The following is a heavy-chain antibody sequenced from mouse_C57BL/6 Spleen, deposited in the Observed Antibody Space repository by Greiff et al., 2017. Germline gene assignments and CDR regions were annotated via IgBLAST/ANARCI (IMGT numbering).Heavy chain of an antibody. Sequence: EVKLVESGGGLVKPGGSLKLSCAASGFTFSDYGMHWVRQAPEKGLEWVAYISSGSSTIYYADTVKGRFTISRDNAKNTLFLQMTSLRSEDTAMYYCARGDGYYVGAMDYWGQGTSVTVSS. J-gene: IGHJ4*01. CDR1: GFTFSDYG. D-gene: IGHD2-3*01. CDR3: ARGDGYYVGAMDY. CDR2: ISSGSSTI. V-gene: IGHV5-17*01.